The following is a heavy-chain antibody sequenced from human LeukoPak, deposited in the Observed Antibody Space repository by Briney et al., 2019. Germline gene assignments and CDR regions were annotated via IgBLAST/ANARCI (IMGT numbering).Heavy chain of an antibody. CDR1: GFTFSGCG. V-gene: IGHV3-30*02. CDR2: IWYDGGDK. D-gene: IGHD5-18*01. J-gene: IGHJ4*02. Sequence: GGSLRLSCAASGFTFSGCGMHWVRQAPGKGLEWVAFIWYDGGDKYYVDSVKGRFTISRDNSKNTLYLQMNSLRAEDTAMYYCAKDPYSYGSYFDYWGQGTLVTVSS. CDR3: AKDPYSYGSYFDY.